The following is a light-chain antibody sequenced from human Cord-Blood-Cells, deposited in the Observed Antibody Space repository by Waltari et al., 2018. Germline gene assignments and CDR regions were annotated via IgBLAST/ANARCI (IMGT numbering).Light chain of an antibody. V-gene: IGLV1-47*01. Sequence: QSVLTQPPSASGTPGQRVTIPCSGSSSNIGSNYVYWYQKLPGPAPKLLIYRNNQRPSGVPDRFSGSKSGTSASLAISGLRSEDEADYYCAAWDDSLSGWVFGGGTKLTVL. CDR2: RNN. CDR3: AAWDDSLSGWV. J-gene: IGLJ3*02. CDR1: SSNIGSNY.